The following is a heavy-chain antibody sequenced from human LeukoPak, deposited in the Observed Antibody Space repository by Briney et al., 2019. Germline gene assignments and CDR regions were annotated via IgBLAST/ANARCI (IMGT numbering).Heavy chain of an antibody. Sequence: PSETLSLTCTVSGGSISSSSYYWGWIRQPPGKGLEWIGSIYYSGSTYYSPSLKSRVTISVDTSKNQFSLKLSSVTAADTAVYYCARHYYDSSGYYYGAYYYYYMDVWGKGTTVTVSS. CDR2: IYYSGST. D-gene: IGHD3-22*01. CDR1: GGSISSSSYY. J-gene: IGHJ6*03. CDR3: ARHYYDSSGYYYGAYYYYYMDV. V-gene: IGHV4-39*07.